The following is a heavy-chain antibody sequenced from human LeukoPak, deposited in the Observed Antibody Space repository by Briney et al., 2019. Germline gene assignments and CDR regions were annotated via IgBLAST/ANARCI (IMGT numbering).Heavy chain of an antibody. Sequence: GGSLRLSCAASGFTFSSHWMHWVRQVPGEGLVWVSSIDSDGSTTNYADSVKGRCTISRDNAKNTLYLQMNGLSAEDTAVYYCAKDLSDPVMVIESWGQGTLVTVSS. CDR1: GFTFSSHW. V-gene: IGHV3-74*01. J-gene: IGHJ4*02. CDR3: AKDLSDPVMVIES. D-gene: IGHD5-18*01. CDR2: IDSDGSTT.